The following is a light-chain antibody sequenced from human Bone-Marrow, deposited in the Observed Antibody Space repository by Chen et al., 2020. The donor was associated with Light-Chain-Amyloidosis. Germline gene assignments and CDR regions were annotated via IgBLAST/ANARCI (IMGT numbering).Light chain of an antibody. CDR1: QSIDTY. J-gene: IGKJ2*01. V-gene: IGKV1-5*01. CDR3: EQYSSYPMT. Sequence: DIQMTQSPSTLSASVGDRVTITCRASQSIDTYLAWYRRKPGKAPKLLFQSASILEGGVPSRFSGRGSGTEFTLTISSLQPDNFGSYYCEQYSSYPMTFGQGTNLEI. CDR2: SAS.